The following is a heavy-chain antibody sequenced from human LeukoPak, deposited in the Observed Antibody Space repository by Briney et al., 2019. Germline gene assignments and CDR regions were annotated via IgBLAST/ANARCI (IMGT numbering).Heavy chain of an antibody. Sequence: GGSLRLSCAASGFTVSSSYMGWVRQAPGKGLEWVSVLYGGGTTYYPDSVKRRFTISRDNSQNPLYLQMDSLRPEGTAVYYCARLSDSSAYGAIDMWGQGTMVTVSS. CDR3: ARLSDSSAYGAIDM. D-gene: IGHD3-22*01. J-gene: IGHJ3*02. CDR2: LYGGGTT. V-gene: IGHV3-66*02. CDR1: GFTVSSSY.